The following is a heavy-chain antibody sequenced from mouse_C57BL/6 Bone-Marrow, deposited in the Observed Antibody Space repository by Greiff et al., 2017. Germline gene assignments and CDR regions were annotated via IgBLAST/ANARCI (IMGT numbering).Heavy chain of an antibody. V-gene: IGHV1-64*01. CDR2: IHPNSGST. CDR1: GYTFTSYW. J-gene: IGHJ3*01. CDR3: ARYYGSSYEFAY. D-gene: IGHD1-1*01. Sequence: QVQLQQPGPELVKPGASVQLSCKASGYTFTSYWMHWVKQRPGKGLEWIGMIHPNSGSTNYNEQFKSKATLTVDKSSSTAYMQLSSLTSEDSAFYYCARYYGSSYEFAYWGQGTLVTVSA.